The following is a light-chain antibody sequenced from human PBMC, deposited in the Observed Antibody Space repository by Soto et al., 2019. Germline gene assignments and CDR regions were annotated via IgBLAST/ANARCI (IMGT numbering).Light chain of an antibody. CDR3: CSYAGSYTSRV. Sequence: QSVLTQPPSVSGAPGQRVTISCTGSSSNIGAGYDVHWYQQLPGTAPKLLIYGNSNRPSGVPDRFSGSKSGNTASLTISGLQAEDEADYYCCSYAGSYTSRVFGGGTKLTVL. V-gene: IGLV1-40*01. CDR2: GNS. CDR1: SSNIGAGYD. J-gene: IGLJ2*01.